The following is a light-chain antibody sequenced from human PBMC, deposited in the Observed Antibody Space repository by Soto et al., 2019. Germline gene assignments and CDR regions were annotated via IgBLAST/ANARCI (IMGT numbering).Light chain of an antibody. V-gene: IGLV2-14*01. CDR3: SSYSATNTLV. CDR2: EVT. J-gene: IGLJ1*01. Sequence: QSALTQPASVSGSPGQSITISCTGTSSDIGDYPYVSWYQQHPAKVPKLIIYEVTNRPSGVTGRFSGSKSQNSASLTISGLQADAEADYYCSSYSATNTLVFGSGTKVTVL. CDR1: SSDIGDYPY.